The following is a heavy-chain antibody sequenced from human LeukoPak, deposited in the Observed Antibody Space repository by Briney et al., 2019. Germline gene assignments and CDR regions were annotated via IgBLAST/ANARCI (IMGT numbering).Heavy chain of an antibody. J-gene: IGHJ4*02. D-gene: IGHD4-11*01. CDR2: IYYSGAT. CDR3: ARHGPVDYSHYLNR. Sequence: SETLSLNCTVSGDSISSGSYYWGWIRQAPGKGLDWIGAIYYSGATLYNPSLKSRVTMSVDGPSNQFSLRMMSVTAADSGVYYCARHGPVDYSHYLNRWGQGTLVSVSS. CDR1: GDSISSGSYY. V-gene: IGHV4-39*01.